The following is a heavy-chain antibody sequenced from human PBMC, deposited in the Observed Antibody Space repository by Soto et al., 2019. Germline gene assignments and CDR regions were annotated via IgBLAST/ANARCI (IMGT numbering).Heavy chain of an antibody. V-gene: IGHV2-5*02. CDR1: GFSLSTSGVG. CDR3: AHTESITMVRGVIIADNWFDP. Sequence: QITLKESGPPLVKPTQTLTLTCTFSGFSLSTSGVGVGWIRQPPGKALEWLALIYWDDDKRYSPSLKSRLTITKYTSKNQVVLTMTNMDPVDTATYYCAHTESITMVRGVIIADNWFDPWGQGTLVTVSS. D-gene: IGHD3-10*01. J-gene: IGHJ5*02. CDR2: IYWDDDK.